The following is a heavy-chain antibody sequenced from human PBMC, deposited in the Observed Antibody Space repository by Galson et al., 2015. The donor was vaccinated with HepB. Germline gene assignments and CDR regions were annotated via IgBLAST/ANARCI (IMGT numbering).Heavy chain of an antibody. CDR3: ARAGGLWFGELTQGDY. J-gene: IGHJ4*02. CDR2: ISSSSSYI. CDR1: GFTFSSYS. D-gene: IGHD3-10*01. V-gene: IGHV3-21*01. Sequence: SLRLSCAASGFTFSSYSMNWVRQAPGKGLEWVSSISSSSSYIYYADSVKGRFTISRDNAKNSLYLQMNSLRAEDTAVYYCARAGGLWFGELTQGDYWGQGTLVTVSS.